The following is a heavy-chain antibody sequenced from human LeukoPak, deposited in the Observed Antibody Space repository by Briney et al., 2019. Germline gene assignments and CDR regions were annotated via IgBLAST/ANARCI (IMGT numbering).Heavy chain of an antibody. D-gene: IGHD3-3*01. V-gene: IGHV3-48*01. CDR3: AKADDFWSGYFYYYMDV. CDR1: GFTFSSYS. CDR2: ISSSSSTI. J-gene: IGHJ6*03. Sequence: GGSLRLSCAASGFTFSSYSMNWVRQAPGKGLEWVSYISSSSSTIYYADSVKGRFTISRDNAKNSLYLQMNSLRAEDTAVYYCAKADDFWSGYFYYYMDVWGKGTTVTVSS.